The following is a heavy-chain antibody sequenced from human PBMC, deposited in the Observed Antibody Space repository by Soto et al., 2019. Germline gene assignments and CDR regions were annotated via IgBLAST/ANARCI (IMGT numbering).Heavy chain of an antibody. D-gene: IGHD3-3*02. V-gene: IGHV3-30*18. Sequence: GGSLRLSCTASGFTFSNYGMHWVRQAPGKGLEWVAAISYDGSNKYYADSVKGRFTISRDNSKNTLYLQMNSLRAEDTAVYYCAKDLAAGFDPWGQGTLVTVSS. CDR2: ISYDGSNK. CDR3: AKDLAAGFDP. J-gene: IGHJ5*02. CDR1: GFTFSNYG.